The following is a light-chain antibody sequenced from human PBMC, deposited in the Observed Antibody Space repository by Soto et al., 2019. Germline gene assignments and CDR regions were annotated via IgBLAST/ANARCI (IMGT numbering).Light chain of an antibody. Sequence: QSVLTQPASVSGSPGQSITISCTGTSSDVGGYNYVSWFQQYPGKAPKLTIYDVNNRPSGVSSRFSGSKSGNTASLTISGLQAEDEADYHCSSYTSISTVVFGGGTKLTVL. J-gene: IGLJ2*01. CDR2: DVN. CDR1: SSDVGGYNY. CDR3: SSYTSISTVV. V-gene: IGLV2-14*01.